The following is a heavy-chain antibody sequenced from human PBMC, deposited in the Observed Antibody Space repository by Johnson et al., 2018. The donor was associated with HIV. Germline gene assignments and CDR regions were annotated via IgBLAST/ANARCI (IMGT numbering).Heavy chain of an antibody. J-gene: IGHJ3*02. CDR1: GFTFSSYG. Sequence: QMLLVESGGGVVQPGGSLRLSCAASGFTFSSYGMHWVRQAPGKGLEWVAFIRYDGSNQYYADSVKGRFTISRDNSKNTLYMQMNSLRAEDTAVYYCAKAREYDSTGHDAFDIWGQGTMVTVSS. V-gene: IGHV3-30*02. D-gene: IGHD3-22*01. CDR2: IRYDGSNQ. CDR3: AKAREYDSTGHDAFDI.